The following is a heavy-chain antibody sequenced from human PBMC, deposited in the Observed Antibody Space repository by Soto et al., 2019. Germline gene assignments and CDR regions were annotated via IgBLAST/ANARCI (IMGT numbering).Heavy chain of an antibody. D-gene: IGHD3-3*01. CDR1: GYTLTELS. Sequence: ASVKVSCKVSGYTLTELSMHWVRQAPGKGLEWMGGFDPEDGETIYAQKFQGRVTMTEDTSTDTAYMELSSLRSEDTAVYYCSVAIFAVAPQDYYYYYMDVWGKGTTVTVSS. CDR3: SVAIFAVAPQDYYYYYMDV. CDR2: FDPEDGET. V-gene: IGHV1-24*01. J-gene: IGHJ6*03.